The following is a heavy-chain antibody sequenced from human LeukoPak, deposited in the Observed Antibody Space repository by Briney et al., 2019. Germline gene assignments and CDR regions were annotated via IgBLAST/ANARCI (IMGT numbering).Heavy chain of an antibody. CDR2: ISYVGGSK. Sequence: GSFILPCAASAFTFSSYVMHGVGRAPAKGRVWGAVISYVGGSKYYAASVKGRFTISRDNSKNTLYQQMNDLRAEDTAVYYCAKEGDYCDYVLPPHCDYGDQGTLLTVPS. CDR3: AKEGDYCDYVLPPHCDY. J-gene: IGHJ4*02. V-gene: IGHV3-30*18. D-gene: IGHD4-17*01. CDR1: AFTFSSYV.